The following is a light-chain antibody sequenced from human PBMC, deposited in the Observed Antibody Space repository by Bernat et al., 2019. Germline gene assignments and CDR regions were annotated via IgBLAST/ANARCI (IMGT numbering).Light chain of an antibody. Sequence: QSALTQPPSASGSPGQSVTISCTGTSSDVGGYKYVPWYQQHPGKAPKLMIYEVSKRPSGVPDRFSGSKSGNTASLTVSGLQAEDEADYYCISYAGNNIFVFGTGTKVTVL. CDR3: ISYAGNNIFV. V-gene: IGLV2-8*01. J-gene: IGLJ1*01. CDR2: EVS. CDR1: SSDVGGYKY.